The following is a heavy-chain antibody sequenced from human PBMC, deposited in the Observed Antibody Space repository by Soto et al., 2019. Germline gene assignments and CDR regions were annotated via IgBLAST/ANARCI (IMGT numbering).Heavy chain of an antibody. CDR1: GFTFSSYS. CDR2: ISSSSSYI. V-gene: IGHV3-21*01. Sequence: GGSLRLSCAASGFTFSSYSMNWVRQAPGKGLEWVSSISSSSSYIYYADSVKGRFTISRDNAKNSLYLQMNSLRAEDTAVYYCAREGVGNDNYYYYYYMDVWGKGTTVTVSS. J-gene: IGHJ6*03. D-gene: IGHD1-1*01. CDR3: AREGVGNDNYYYYYYMDV.